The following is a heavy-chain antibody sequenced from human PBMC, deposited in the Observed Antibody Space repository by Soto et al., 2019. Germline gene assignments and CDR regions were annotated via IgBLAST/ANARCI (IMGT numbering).Heavy chain of an antibody. CDR3: ARSVAGHFDY. V-gene: IGHV3-48*02. D-gene: IGHD6-19*01. CDR1: GFKFSIYS. J-gene: IGHJ4*02. CDR2: ITSDTKTI. Sequence: EVQLVESGGGLVQPGGSLRLSCAASGFKFSIYSMNWVRQAPGKGLEWSAYITSDTKTIKYADYVKGRFTISRDNAKNSVYLQMNSLSDEDTAVYYCARSVAGHFDYWGQGTVVTVSS.